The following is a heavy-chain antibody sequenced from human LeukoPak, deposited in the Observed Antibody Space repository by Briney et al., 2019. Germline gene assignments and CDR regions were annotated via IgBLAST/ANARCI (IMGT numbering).Heavy chain of an antibody. D-gene: IGHD4-11*01. CDR1: GFTFNRFG. CDR3: AKGDYSNYVRSYFDY. J-gene: IGHJ4*02. V-gene: IGHV3-33*06. CDR2: IWYDGSNR. Sequence: AGGSLRLSCATSGFTFNRFGMHWVRQAPGKGLEWVAVIWYDGSNRDYADSVKGRFTISRDNSKNTLYLQMNSLRAEDTAVYYCAKGDYSNYVRSYFDYWGQGTLVTVSS.